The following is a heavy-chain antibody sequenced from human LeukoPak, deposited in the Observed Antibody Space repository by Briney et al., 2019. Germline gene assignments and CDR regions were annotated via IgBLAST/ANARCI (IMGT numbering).Heavy chain of an antibody. CDR2: VNVGNGNT. D-gene: IGHD2-21*01. CDR3: ARGDCGGNDCYYIDY. CDR1: GYTFTSYA. V-gene: IGHV1-3*01. Sequence: ASVKVSCKASGYTFTSYAMHWVRQAPGQRLEWMGWVNVGNGNTKYSQKFQGRVTITRDTSASTAYMELSSLRSEDTAVYYCARGDCGGNDCYYIDYWGQGTLVTVSS. J-gene: IGHJ4*02.